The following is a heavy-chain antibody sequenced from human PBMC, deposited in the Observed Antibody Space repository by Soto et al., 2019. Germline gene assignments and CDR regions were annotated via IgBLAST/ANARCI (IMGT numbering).Heavy chain of an antibody. D-gene: IGHD3-10*01. V-gene: IGHV1-18*04. Sequence: GASVKVSCKASGYTFTSYGISWVRQAPGQGLEWMGWISAYNGNTNYAQKLQGRVTMTTGTSTSTAYMELRSLRSDDTAVYYCARDSPQSTTLWFGPRIDYWGQGTLVTVSS. J-gene: IGHJ4*02. CDR1: GYTFTSYG. CDR3: ARDSPQSTTLWFGPRIDY. CDR2: ISAYNGNT.